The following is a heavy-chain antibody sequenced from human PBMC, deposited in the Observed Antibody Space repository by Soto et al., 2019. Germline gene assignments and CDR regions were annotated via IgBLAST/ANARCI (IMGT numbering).Heavy chain of an antibody. V-gene: IGHV3-13*04. D-gene: IGHD3-22*01. CDR2: IGTAGDT. CDR3: ARAIGPTLFDY. CDR1: GFTFSSYD. J-gene: IGHJ4*02. Sequence: GGSLRLSCSASGFTFSSYDMHWVSQGPGKGLEWVSAIGTAGDTNYAGSVKGRFTISRENAKNSWYLQMNSLRAGDTAIYFCARAIGPTLFDYWGQGTLVTVSS.